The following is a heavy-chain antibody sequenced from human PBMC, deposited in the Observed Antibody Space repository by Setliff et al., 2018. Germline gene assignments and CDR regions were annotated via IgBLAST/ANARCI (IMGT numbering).Heavy chain of an antibody. CDR3: AKVLYPGVGYFYGMDV. V-gene: IGHV3-23*01. CDR2: ITSSGGDT. D-gene: IGHD3-10*01. J-gene: IGHJ6*02. Sequence: GGSLRLSCGASGFTYNNDWVSWVRQAPGEGLEWVSTITSSGGDTYYADSVKGRFIVSRDNSKSTLYLQMNSLRAEDTAIYYCAKVLYPGVGYFYGMDVWGQGTTVTVSS. CDR1: GFTYNNDW.